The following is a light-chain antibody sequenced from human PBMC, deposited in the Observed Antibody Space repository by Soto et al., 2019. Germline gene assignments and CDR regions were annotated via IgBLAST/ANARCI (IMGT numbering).Light chain of an antibody. J-gene: IGKJ2*01. CDR2: GAS. CDR3: QQRNNWPRT. Sequence: EIVLTQSPATLSLSPGERATLSCRASQSVSSYLAWYQQKPGQAPRLLIYGASNRAAGIPARFSGSGSGTDFTPTISSLEPEYVAVYYCQQRNNWPRTFGQGTKLEIK. CDR1: QSVSSY. V-gene: IGKV3-11*01.